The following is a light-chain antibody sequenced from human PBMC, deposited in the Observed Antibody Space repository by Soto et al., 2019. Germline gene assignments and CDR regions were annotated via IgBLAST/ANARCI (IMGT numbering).Light chain of an antibody. CDR1: QSGSSSY. CDR3: QQYGSSPPWT. Sequence: EIVLTQSPGTLSLSPGERATLSCRASQSGSSSYLAWYQQKPGQAPRLLIYGASSRATGIPDRFSGSGSGTDFTLTISRLEPEDFAVYDCQQYGSSPPWTFGQGTKVEIK. J-gene: IGKJ1*01. V-gene: IGKV3-20*01. CDR2: GAS.